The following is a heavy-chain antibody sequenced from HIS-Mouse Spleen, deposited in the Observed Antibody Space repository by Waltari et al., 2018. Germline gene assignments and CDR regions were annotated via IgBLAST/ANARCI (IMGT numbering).Heavy chain of an antibody. CDR3: AREPRYCSGGSCYPFDY. CDR1: GYTFTGYY. J-gene: IGHJ4*02. Sequence: QVQLVQSGAEVKKPGASVKVSCKASGYTFTGYYMHWVRQAPGQGLEWMGCINPNSGGTNYAQKFQGRVTMTRDTSISTAYMELSRLRSDDTAVYYCAREPRYCSGGSCYPFDYWGQGTLVTVSS. CDR2: INPNSGGT. D-gene: IGHD2-15*01. V-gene: IGHV1-2*02.